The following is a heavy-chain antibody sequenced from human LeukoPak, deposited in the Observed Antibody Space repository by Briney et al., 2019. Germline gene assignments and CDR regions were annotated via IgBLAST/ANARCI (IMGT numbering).Heavy chain of an antibody. V-gene: IGHV4-38-2*02. CDR1: GYSISSGYY. CDR3: ARWHSSSRYFDY. D-gene: IGHD6-6*01. J-gene: IGHJ4*02. CDR2: IYHSGST. Sequence: SETLSLTCTVSGYSISSGYYWGWIRQPPGKGLEWIGSIYHSGSTYYNPPLKSRVTISVDTSKNQFSLKLSSVTAADTAVYYCARWHSSSRYFDYWGQGTLVTVSS.